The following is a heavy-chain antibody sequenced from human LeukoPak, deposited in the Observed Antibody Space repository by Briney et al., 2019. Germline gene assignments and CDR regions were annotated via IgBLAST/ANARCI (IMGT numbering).Heavy chain of an antibody. Sequence: SETLSLTCAVYGGSFSGYYWSWIRQPLGKGLEWIGEINHSGSTNYNPSLKSRVTISVDTSKNQFSLKLSSVTAADTAVYYCARGRYFDYWGQGTLVTVSS. V-gene: IGHV4-34*01. J-gene: IGHJ4*02. CDR1: GGSFSGYY. CDR3: ARGRYFDY. CDR2: INHSGST.